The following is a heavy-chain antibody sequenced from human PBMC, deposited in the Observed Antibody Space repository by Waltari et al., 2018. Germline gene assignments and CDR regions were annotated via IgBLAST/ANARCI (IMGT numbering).Heavy chain of an antibody. J-gene: IGHJ4*02. CDR1: GFTVSSNY. V-gene: IGHV3-66*02. CDR2: IYSGGNT. D-gene: IGHD5-18*01. CDR3: ARDNRFSTTMIDY. Sequence: EVQLVESGGGLVQPGGSLRLSCAASGFTVSSNYMSWVRQAPGKGLECVSVIYSGGNTHYADSVKGRFTISRDDSKNTLYLQMNSLRAEDTAVYYCARDNRFSTTMIDYWGQGTLVTVSS.